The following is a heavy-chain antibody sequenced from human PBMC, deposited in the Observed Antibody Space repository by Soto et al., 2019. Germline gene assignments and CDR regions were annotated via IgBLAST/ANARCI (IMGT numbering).Heavy chain of an antibody. CDR1: GFTFSNYW. Sequence: EVQLLESGGGLVQPGGSLRLSCVASGFTFSNYWIHWVRQTPGEGLVWVSRIKGDVITTNYADSVKGRFTISRDNAKNTVFLQMNSLRAEDTAVYYCARGAFGAYYLDSWGQGTLVIVS. CDR3: ARGAFGAYYLDS. J-gene: IGHJ4*02. D-gene: IGHD3-3*01. CDR2: IKGDVITT. V-gene: IGHV3-74*01.